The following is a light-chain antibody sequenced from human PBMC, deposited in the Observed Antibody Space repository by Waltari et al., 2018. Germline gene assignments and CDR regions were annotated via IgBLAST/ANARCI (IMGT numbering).Light chain of an antibody. CDR3: QQYYSYPIT. Sequence: DIEMTQSPSTLSASVGDRVTITGRDSQSISNWLAWYQQKPGKAPNLLIYKASSLESGVPSRFSGSGSGTEFTLTISSLQPDDFATYYCQQYYSYPITFGGGTKVEIK. CDR2: KAS. V-gene: IGKV1-5*03. CDR1: QSISNW. J-gene: IGKJ4*01.